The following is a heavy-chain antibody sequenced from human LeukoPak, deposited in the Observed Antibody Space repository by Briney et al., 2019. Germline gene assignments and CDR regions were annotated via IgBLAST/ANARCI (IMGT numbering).Heavy chain of an antibody. CDR2: IYHSGST. CDR3: ASSGWYGDYFDY. CDR1: GYSISSGYY. J-gene: IGHJ4*02. Sequence: PSETLSLTCAVSGYSISSGYYWGCIRQPPGKGLEWIGSIYHSGSTYYNPSLKSRVTISVDTSKNQFSLKLSSVTAADTAVYYCASSGWYGDYFDYWGQGTLVTVSS. V-gene: IGHV4-38-2*01. D-gene: IGHD6-19*01.